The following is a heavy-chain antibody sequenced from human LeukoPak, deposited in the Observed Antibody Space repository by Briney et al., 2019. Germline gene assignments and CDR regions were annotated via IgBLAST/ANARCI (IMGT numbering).Heavy chain of an antibody. J-gene: IGHJ4*02. CDR1: GFTFSSYT. CDR2: FSGNGGRT. Sequence: GGSLRLSCAASGFTFSSYTMSWARQAPGKGLEWVAAFSGNGGRTYYVDSVKGRFTISRDNSKNTVYLQMESLRVEDTAVYYCTRGARDCDYWGQGTLVTVSS. V-gene: IGHV3-23*01. CDR3: TRGARDCDY. D-gene: IGHD2-21*01.